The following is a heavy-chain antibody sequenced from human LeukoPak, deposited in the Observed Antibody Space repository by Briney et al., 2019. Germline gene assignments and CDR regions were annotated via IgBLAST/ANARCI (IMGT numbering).Heavy chain of an antibody. V-gene: IGHV4-59*01. Sequence: PSETLSLTCTVSGGSISSYYWSWIRQPPGKGLEWIGYIYYSGSTNYNPSLKSRVTISVDTSKNQFSLKLSSVTAADTAVYYCARARGSPQTFDYWGQGTLVTVSS. J-gene: IGHJ4*02. CDR3: ARARGSPQTFDY. CDR2: IYYSGST. CDR1: GGSISSYY.